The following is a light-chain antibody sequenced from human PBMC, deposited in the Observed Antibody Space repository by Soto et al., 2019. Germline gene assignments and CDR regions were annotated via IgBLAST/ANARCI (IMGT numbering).Light chain of an antibody. Sequence: QSVLTQPPSVSAAPWQRVTISCTGSSSNIGAGCDVHWYHQLPGTAPKLLIYGNSNRPSGVPDRFSGSKSGTSASLAITGLQAEDEADYYCQSYDSSLSGYVFGTGTKVTVL. CDR2: GNS. J-gene: IGLJ1*01. CDR1: SSNIGAGCD. V-gene: IGLV1-40*01. CDR3: QSYDSSLSGYV.